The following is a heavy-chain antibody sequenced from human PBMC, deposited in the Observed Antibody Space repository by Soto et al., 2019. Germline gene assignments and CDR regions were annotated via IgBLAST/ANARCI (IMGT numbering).Heavy chain of an antibody. V-gene: IGHV3-53*01. CDR3: ARDMGRGDQVSTSYYYYGMDV. Sequence: PGGSLRLSCAASGFTVSSNYMSWVRQAPGKGLEWVSVIYSGGSTYYADSVKGRFTISRDNSKNTLYLQMNSLRAEDTAVYYCARDMGRGDQVSTSYYYYGMDVWGQGTTVTVSS. CDR1: GFTVSSNY. D-gene: IGHD3-10*01. J-gene: IGHJ6*02. CDR2: IYSGGST.